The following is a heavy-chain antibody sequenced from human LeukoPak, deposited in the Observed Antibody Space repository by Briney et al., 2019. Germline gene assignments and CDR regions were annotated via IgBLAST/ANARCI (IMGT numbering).Heavy chain of an antibody. CDR2: INPYSGDT. Sequence: RASAKVSCKASGYTFTGYHIHWVRQAPGQGLEWMGRINPYSGDTNFAQKFQGRVTMTRDTSITTAYMDLSSLTPDDTAVYFCARDQGSLTRSWYTGYWGQGTQVTVSS. D-gene: IGHD6-13*01. CDR1: GYTFTGYH. J-gene: IGHJ4*02. V-gene: IGHV1-2*06. CDR3: ARDQGSLTRSWYTGY.